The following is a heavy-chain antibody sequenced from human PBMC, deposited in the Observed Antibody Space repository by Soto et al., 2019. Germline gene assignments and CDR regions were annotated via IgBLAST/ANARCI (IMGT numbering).Heavy chain of an antibody. V-gene: IGHV3-30*03. D-gene: IGHD1-20*01. CDR1: GIFFSSFG. CDR3: MTPGSPDNSDY. CDR2: ISHDGSSS. Sequence: QVQLVESGGGVVQAGTSLRLSCAVSGIFFSSFGMHWVRQAPGKGLEWVALISHDGSSSFYADSVRGRFTISRDNSRDTVFLQMSGLTTEDTALYYGMTPGSPDNSDYWGNGTLVTVSS. J-gene: IGHJ4*01.